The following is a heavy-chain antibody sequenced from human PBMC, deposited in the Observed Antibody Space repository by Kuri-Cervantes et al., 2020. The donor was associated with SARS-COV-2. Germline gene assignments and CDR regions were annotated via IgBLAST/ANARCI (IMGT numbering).Heavy chain of an antibody. Sequence: GSLRLSCAASGFTFDDYAMHWVRQAPGKGLEWVSLISGDGGSTYYADSVKGRFTISRDNSKNSLYLQMNSLRTEDTALYYCAGYDSSGYYGFYVAFDIWGQGTMVTVSS. CDR1: GFTFDDYA. CDR2: ISGDGGST. D-gene: IGHD3-22*01. CDR3: AGYDSSGYYGFYVAFDI. V-gene: IGHV3-43*02. J-gene: IGHJ3*02.